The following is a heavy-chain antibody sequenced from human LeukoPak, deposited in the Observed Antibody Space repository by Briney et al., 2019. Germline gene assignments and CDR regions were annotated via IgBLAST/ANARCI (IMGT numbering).Heavy chain of an antibody. J-gene: IGHJ4*02. CDR3: ARQRGSGCLDY. CDR2: IKQDGSET. V-gene: IGHV3-7*01. D-gene: IGHD6-19*01. Sequence: GGSLRLSCAASGFTFSSYAMSWVRRAPGKGLEWVANIKQDGSETYYVDSVKGRFTISRDNAKNLLSRQMNSLRAEDTAVYYCARQRGSGCLDYWGQGTLVTVSS. CDR1: GFTFSSYA.